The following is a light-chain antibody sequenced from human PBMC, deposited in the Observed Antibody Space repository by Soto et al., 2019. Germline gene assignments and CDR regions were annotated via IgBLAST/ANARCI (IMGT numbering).Light chain of an antibody. CDR3: QLYVSSLTWT. CDR1: QSVSSSY. V-gene: IGKV3-20*01. Sequence: ENVLTQSPGTLSLSPGERVTLSCRASQSVSSSYLAWYQQKPGQAPRLVIYGASSRATGIPDRFSGSGSGTDFTLTISRLEPEDFAAYYCQLYVSSLTWTFGQGTKVDIK. J-gene: IGKJ1*01. CDR2: GAS.